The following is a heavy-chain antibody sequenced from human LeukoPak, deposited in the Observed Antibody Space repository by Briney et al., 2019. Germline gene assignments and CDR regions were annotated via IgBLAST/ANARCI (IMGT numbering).Heavy chain of an antibody. J-gene: IGHJ3*02. CDR1: GFTFSTYS. CDR2: ICGGNADT. Sequence: PGGSLRLSCVASGFTFSTYSMNWVRQAPGKGLEWVSTICGGNADTFYSDSVKGRFTVSRDNPKNTLYLQMNSLRAEDTALYYCAKDSGSYGDHDFDMWGQGTMVTVSS. V-gene: IGHV3-23*01. D-gene: IGHD3-10*01. CDR3: AKDSGSYGDHDFDM.